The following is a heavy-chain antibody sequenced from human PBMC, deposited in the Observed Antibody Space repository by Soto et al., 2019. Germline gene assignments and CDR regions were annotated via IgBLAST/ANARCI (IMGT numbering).Heavy chain of an antibody. V-gene: IGHV1-2*02. D-gene: IGHD6-19*01. Sequence: QVQLVQSGAEVKKPGASVHVSCKASGYSFTAYYIHWVRQAPGQGLQWMGWINPNSGGTIYAQKFQGRVTLTRDTSSTTAYMDLSGMRSDDTAIYYCTKESSSGWSPFDSWGQGTLVTVSS. CDR1: GYSFTAYY. J-gene: IGHJ4*02. CDR2: INPNSGGT. CDR3: TKESSSGWSPFDS.